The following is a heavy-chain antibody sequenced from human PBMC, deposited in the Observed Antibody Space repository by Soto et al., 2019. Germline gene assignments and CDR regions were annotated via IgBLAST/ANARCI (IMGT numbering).Heavy chain of an antibody. J-gene: IGHJ6*02. D-gene: IGHD5-12*01. Sequence: QVQLEQSGAEVKKPGASVKVSCKASGYTFTSSGISWVRQAPGQGPEWMGWISTYNGDTNYAQTFQGRVTMTTDTSTSTAYMVLTRLPSDATAVYYWAREAVAPYWYYGMEVWGQGTPVTASS. CDR1: GYTFTSSG. CDR3: AREAVAPYWYYGMEV. CDR2: ISTYNGDT. V-gene: IGHV1-18*01.